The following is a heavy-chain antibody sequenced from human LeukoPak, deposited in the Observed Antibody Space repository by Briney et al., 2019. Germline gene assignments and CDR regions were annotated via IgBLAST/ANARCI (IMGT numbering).Heavy chain of an antibody. CDR2: MYNDGST. V-gene: IGHV3-66*01. CDR3: ARGRIVDN. Sequence: PGGSLRLSCAASGFTVSSNYMSWVRQAPGKGLEWVSVMYNDGSTYYADSVKGRFTISRDKSKNTLNLQMYSLRAEDTAIYYCARGRIVDNWGQGTLVTVSS. D-gene: IGHD1-14*01. CDR1: GFTVSSNY. J-gene: IGHJ4*02.